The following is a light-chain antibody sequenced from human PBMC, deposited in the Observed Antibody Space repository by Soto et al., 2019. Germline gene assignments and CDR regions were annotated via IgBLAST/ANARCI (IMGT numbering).Light chain of an antibody. CDR1: SSNIGSNS. Sequence: QSVLTQPPSASGTPGQRVTISCSGSSSNIGSNSVNWYQQLPGTAPKLLIYSNNQRPSGVPDRFSGSKSGTSASLAIRGLQSEDEDDYYCAAWDDSLNMVFGGGTKLTVL. CDR3: AAWDDSLNMV. V-gene: IGLV1-44*01. J-gene: IGLJ2*01. CDR2: SNN.